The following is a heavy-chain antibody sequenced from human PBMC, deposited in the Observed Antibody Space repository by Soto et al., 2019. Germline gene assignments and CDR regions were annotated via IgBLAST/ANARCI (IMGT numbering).Heavy chain of an antibody. D-gene: IGHD3-22*01. CDR1: GGSISSSSYY. J-gene: IGHJ6*02. Sequence: PSETLSLXCTVSGGSISSSSYYWGWIRQPPGKGLEWIGSIYYSGSTYYNPSLKSRVTISVDTSKNPFSLKLSSVTAADTAVYYCARQYYYDSSGYYKPHYYCYGMDVWGQGTTVTVSS. CDR2: IYYSGST. V-gene: IGHV4-39*01. CDR3: ARQYYYDSSGYYKPHYYCYGMDV.